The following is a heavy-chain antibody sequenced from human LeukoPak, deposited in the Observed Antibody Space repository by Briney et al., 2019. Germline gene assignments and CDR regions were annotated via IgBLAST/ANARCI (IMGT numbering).Heavy chain of an antibody. Sequence: SETLSLTCTVSGGSITSHYWSWIRQPAGKGLEWIGRIYTSGSTNYNASLKSRVSMSVDTSKNQFSLKLSSVTAADTAVFYCARENSGSYREFDYWGQGTLVTVSS. CDR3: ARENSGSYREFDY. V-gene: IGHV4-4*07. D-gene: IGHD1-26*01. J-gene: IGHJ4*02. CDR1: GGSITSHY. CDR2: IYTSGST.